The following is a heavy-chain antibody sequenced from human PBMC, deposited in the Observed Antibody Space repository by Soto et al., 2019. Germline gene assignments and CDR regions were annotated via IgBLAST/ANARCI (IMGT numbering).Heavy chain of an antibody. V-gene: IGHV1-3*01. Sequence: GQRLEWMGWINAGNGNTKYSQKFQGRVTITRDTSASKAYIELSSLRSEDTDVYYCARGWIFGVVIIYYGMDVWGQGTTVTVSS. J-gene: IGHJ6*02. CDR2: INAGNGNT. D-gene: IGHD3-3*01. CDR3: ARGWIFGVVIIYYGMDV.